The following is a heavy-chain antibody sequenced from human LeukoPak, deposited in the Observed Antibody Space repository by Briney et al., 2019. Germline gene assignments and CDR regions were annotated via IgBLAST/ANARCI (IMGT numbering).Heavy chain of an antibody. CDR3: ARRARGCSYGYYRLSAFDI. V-gene: IGHV4-38-2*02. CDR2: IYHSGST. D-gene: IGHD5-18*01. Sequence: SETLSLTCTVSGYSISSGYYWGWIRQPPGKGLEWIGSIYHSGSTYYNPSLKSRVTISVDTSKNQFSLKLSSVTAADTAVYYCARRARGCSYGYYRLSAFDIWGQGTMVTVSS. J-gene: IGHJ3*02. CDR1: GYSISSGYY.